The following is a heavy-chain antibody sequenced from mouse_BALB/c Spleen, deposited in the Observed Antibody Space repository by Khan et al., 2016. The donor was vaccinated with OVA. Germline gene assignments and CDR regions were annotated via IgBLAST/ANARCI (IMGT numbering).Heavy chain of an antibody. V-gene: IGHV3-8*02. CDR1: GDSITSGF. CDR3: ARSTYRYAFAY. CDR2: MIYSGYT. D-gene: IGHD2-14*01. Sequence: EVQLQESGPSLVQPSQTLSLTCSVTGDSITSGFWCWIRKFPGNKLEYMGYMIYSGYTYYNPSLKGRFSITRHTSKNQYYLQLNSVNTEDTATYYCARSTYRYAFAYWGQGTLVTVSA. J-gene: IGHJ3*01.